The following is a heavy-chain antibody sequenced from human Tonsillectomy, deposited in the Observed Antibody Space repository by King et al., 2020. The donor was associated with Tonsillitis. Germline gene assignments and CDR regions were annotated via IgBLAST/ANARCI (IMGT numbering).Heavy chain of an antibody. CDR1: GLTFSTYA. V-gene: IGHV3-30*04. D-gene: IGHD2/OR15-2a*01. J-gene: IGHJ6*02. CDR2: ISYDGSKK. CDR3: VRGGGVLLKPAALGDGMDV. Sequence: VQLVESGGGVVQPGRSLRLSCATSGLTFSTYAMHWVRQAPGKGLEWVAVISYDGSKKYYADSVKGRFTISRDNSKNTLYLQMNSLRAEDTAVYYCVRGGGVLLKPAALGDGMDVWGQGTTVTVSS.